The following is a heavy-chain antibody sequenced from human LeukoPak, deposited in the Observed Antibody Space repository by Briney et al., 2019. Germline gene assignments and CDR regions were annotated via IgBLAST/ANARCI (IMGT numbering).Heavy chain of an antibody. V-gene: IGHV1-2*02. CDR1: GYTFTGYY. J-gene: IGHJ4*02. D-gene: IGHD2-8*02. CDR2: INPNSGGT. Sequence: GASVNVSCKASGYTFTGYYIQWVRQAPGQGLEWMGWINPNSGGTSYAQKFQGRVTMTRDTSITTAYMELSSLRFDDTAVYYCARVFYCSGGICYLNYWGQGTLVTVSS. CDR3: ARVFYCSGGICYLNY.